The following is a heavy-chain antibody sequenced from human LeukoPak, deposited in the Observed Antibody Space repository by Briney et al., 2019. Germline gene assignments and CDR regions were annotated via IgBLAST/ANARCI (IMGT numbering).Heavy chain of an antibody. CDR1: GYTFTSYG. CDR2: ISAYNGNT. D-gene: IGHD5-12*01. V-gene: IGHV1-18*01. CDR3: ARDGERGYSGYDRTYYYYGMDV. J-gene: IGHJ6*02. Sequence: ASVKVSCKASGYTFTSYGISWVRQAPGQGLEWVGWISAYNGNTNYAQKLQGRVTMTTDTSTSTAYMELRSLRSDDTAVYYCARDGERGYSGYDRTYYYYGMDVWGQGTTVTVSS.